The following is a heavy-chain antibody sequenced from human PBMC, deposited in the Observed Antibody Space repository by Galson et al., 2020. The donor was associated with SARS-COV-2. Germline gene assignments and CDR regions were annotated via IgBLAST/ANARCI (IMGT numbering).Heavy chain of an antibody. CDR1: GGSFSGSRYS. CDR3: ATVRPSSGYLGALVGYFDY. V-gene: IGHV4-39*07. CDR2: IYYGGST. J-gene: IGHJ4*02. Sequence: RASETLSLTCTVSGGSFSGSRYSWVRRPPGKGLEWIGTIYYGGSTYSNPSLKSRVTMSLDTSKNQFSLKLSSVTAADTAVYYCATVRPSSGYLGALVGYFDYWGQGTLVTVSS. D-gene: IGHD3-22*01.